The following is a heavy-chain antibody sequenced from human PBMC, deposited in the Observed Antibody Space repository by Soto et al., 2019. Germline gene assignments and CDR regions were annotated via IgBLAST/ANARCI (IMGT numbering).Heavy chain of an antibody. CDR2: VYSSGTT. CDR1: GGSINSYW. J-gene: IGHJ4*02. D-gene: IGHD2-21*01. V-gene: IGHV4-4*07. CDR3: ARDIASYAYGEGY. Sequence: SETLSLTCTVSGGSINSYWWSWIRQPAGKGLEWIARVYSSGTTDYNPSLNSRATMSVETSKDQFSLKLSSVTAADTAVYYCARDIASYAYGEGYWGQGIQVTVSS.